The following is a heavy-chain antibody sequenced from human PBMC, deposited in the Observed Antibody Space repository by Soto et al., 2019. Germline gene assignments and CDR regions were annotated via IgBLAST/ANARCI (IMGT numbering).Heavy chain of an antibody. CDR1: GLTFSSNI. CDR2: ISSSSSYI. Sequence: LSCSCAASGLTFSSNILIWVREAPWKGLEWVSSISSSSSYIYYADSVKGRFTISRDNAKNSLYLQMNSLRAEDTAVYYCARDIEGYCSSTSCPLLDVWGQGTTVTVSS. V-gene: IGHV3-21*01. CDR3: ARDIEGYCSSTSCPLLDV. D-gene: IGHD2-2*01. J-gene: IGHJ6*02.